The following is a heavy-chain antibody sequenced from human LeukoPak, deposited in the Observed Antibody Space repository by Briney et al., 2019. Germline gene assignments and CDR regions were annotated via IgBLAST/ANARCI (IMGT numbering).Heavy chain of an antibody. CDR1: GGSISSYY. D-gene: IGHD3-9*01. V-gene: IGHV4-59*12. J-gene: IGHJ4*02. CDR3: ARDHTPYDILTGYYPTPFDY. CDR2: IYYSGST. Sequence: SETLSLTCTVSGGSISSYYWSWIRQPPGKGLEWIGYIYYSGSTYYNPSLKSRVTISVDTSKNQFSLKLSSVTAADTAVYYCARDHTPYDILTGYYPTPFDYWGQGTLVTVSS.